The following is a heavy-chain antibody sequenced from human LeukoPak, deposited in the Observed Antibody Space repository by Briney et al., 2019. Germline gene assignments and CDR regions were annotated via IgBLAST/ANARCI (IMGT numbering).Heavy chain of an antibody. CDR3: TRRAYAYDSYFFDH. D-gene: IGHD3-16*01. J-gene: IGHJ4*02. Sequence: SETLSLTCAVSDGSFNVYYWTWIRQSPAKGLEWIGEINHSGGTMYNPSLKSRVTMSVDTSKSQFSLKLTSVTAADTAVYYCTRRAYAYDSYFFDHWGLGTLVTVSS. CDR1: DGSFNVYY. CDR2: INHSGGT. V-gene: IGHV4-34*01.